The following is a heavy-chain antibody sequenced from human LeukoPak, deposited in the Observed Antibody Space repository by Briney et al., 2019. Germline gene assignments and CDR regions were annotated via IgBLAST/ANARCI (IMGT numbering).Heavy chain of an antibody. CDR3: AKAPSGSYYYFDY. CDR1: GFTFSSYG. D-gene: IGHD1-26*01. V-gene: IGHV3-30*18. J-gene: IGHJ4*02. CDR2: ISYDGSNK. Sequence: GGSLRLSCAAPGFTFSSYGMHWVRQAPGKGLEWVAVISYDGSNKYYADSVKGRFTISRDNSKNTLYLQMNSLGAEDTAVYYCAKAPSGSYYYFDYWGQGTLVTVSS.